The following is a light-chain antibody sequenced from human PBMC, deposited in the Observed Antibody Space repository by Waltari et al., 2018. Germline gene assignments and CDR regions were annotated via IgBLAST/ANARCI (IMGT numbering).Light chain of an antibody. J-gene: IGKJ2*01. V-gene: IGKV3-11*01. Sequence: IVLTQSPATLSLSPGERATLSCRASQSVSSYLAWYQQKPGQAPRLLIYDSSTRPAGIPARFSGSGSGTDFTLTISSLEPEDFAVYYCQQRSNWPSYTFGQGTKLEIK. CDR3: QQRSNWPSYT. CDR1: QSVSSY. CDR2: DSS.